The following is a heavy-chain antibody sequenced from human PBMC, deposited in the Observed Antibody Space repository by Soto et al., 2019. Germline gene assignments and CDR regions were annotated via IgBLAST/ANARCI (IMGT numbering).Heavy chain of an antibody. Sequence: QVQLEQSGGEVKKPGSSVKVSCRVSGGIFSDYAVSWVRQAPGQGLQWVGGIIPKFGTAKYARKFEDRVTLTADELTSTGYMEINNLRSEDTALYYCARDKLSSLVVETPHLFDSWGQGTLLTVSS. V-gene: IGHV1-69*12. CDR1: GGIFSDYA. J-gene: IGHJ5*01. CDR3: ARDKLSSLVVETPHLFDS. D-gene: IGHD2-21*01. CDR2: IIPKFGTA.